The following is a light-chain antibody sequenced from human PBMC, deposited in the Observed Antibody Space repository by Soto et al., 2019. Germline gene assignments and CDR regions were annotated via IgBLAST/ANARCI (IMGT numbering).Light chain of an antibody. J-gene: IGLJ3*02. V-gene: IGLV4-60*02. CDR3: ETWDSNSWV. CDR1: SGHSSYI. CDR2: LEGSGSY. Sequence: QSVLTQSSSASASLGSSVKLTCTLSSGHSSYIIAWPQQQPGKAPRYLMKLEGSGSYNKGSGVPDRFSGSSSGADRYLTISNLQFEDEADYYCETWDSNSWVFGGGTKLTVL.